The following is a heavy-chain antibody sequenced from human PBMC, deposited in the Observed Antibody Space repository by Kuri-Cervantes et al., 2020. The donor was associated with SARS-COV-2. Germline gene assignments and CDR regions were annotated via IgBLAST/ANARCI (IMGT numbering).Heavy chain of an antibody. J-gene: IGHJ4*02. Sequence: ASVKVSCKASGGTFSSYAISWVRQAPGQGLEWMGWISAYNGNTDYAQKLQGRVTMTTDTSTSTAYMELRSLRSDDTAVYCCARYCGGKRPYFDYWGQGTLVTVSS. CDR1: GGTFSSYA. CDR2: ISAYNGNT. CDR3: ARYCGGKRPYFDY. D-gene: IGHD2-15*01. V-gene: IGHV1-18*01.